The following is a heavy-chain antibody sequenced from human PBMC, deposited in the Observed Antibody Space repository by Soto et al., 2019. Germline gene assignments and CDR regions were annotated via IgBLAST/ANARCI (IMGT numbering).Heavy chain of an antibody. J-gene: IGHJ4*02. CDR2: IYYSGST. Sequence: SETLSLTSTVSGGSISSGGYYWSWIRQHPGKGLEWIGYIYYSGSTYYNPSLKSRVTISVDTSKNQFSLKLSSVTAADTAVYYCARARTYYDFDWGQGTLVTVSS. D-gene: IGHD3-3*01. CDR1: GGSISSGGYY. V-gene: IGHV4-31*03. CDR3: ARARTYYDFD.